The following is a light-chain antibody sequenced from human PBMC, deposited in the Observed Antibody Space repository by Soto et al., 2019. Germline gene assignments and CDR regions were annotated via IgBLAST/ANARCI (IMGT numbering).Light chain of an antibody. V-gene: IGKV3-15*01. CDR3: QQYNNWPSLT. CDR1: QDISNR. CDR2: GAS. J-gene: IGKJ4*01. Sequence: EIVMTQSPDTLSVSPGERATLSCRASQDISNRLAWYQQKPGQAPRLLIYGASTWATNLPARFSGSGSGTEFTLTISSLQSEDSAVYYCQQYNNWPSLTFGGGTKVEIK.